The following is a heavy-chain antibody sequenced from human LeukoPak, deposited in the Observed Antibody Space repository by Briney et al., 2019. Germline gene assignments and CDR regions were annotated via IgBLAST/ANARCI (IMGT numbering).Heavy chain of an antibody. CDR3: ARDRRAYYYDTGY. CDR1: GGSFSGYY. Sequence: SETLSLTCAVYGGSFSGYYWSWIRQPPGKGLEWIGEINHSGSTNYNPSLKSRVTISVDTSKNQFSLKLSSVTAEDTAVYYCARDRRAYYYDTGYWGQGTLVTVSP. V-gene: IGHV4-34*01. CDR2: INHSGST. D-gene: IGHD3-22*01. J-gene: IGHJ4*02.